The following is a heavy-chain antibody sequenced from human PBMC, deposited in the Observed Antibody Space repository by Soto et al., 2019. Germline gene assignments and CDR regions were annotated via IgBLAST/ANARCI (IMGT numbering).Heavy chain of an antibody. V-gene: IGHV3-23*01. CDR2: ISGSGGST. CDR3: AQVGLIAAAGPNWFDP. CDR1: GFTFSSYA. D-gene: IGHD6-13*01. J-gene: IGHJ5*02. Sequence: VGSLRLSCAASGFTFSSYAMSWVRQAPGKGLEWVSAISGSGGSTYYADSVKGRFTISRDNSKNTLYLQMNSLRAEDTAVYYCAQVGLIAAAGPNWFDPWGQGTLVTVSS.